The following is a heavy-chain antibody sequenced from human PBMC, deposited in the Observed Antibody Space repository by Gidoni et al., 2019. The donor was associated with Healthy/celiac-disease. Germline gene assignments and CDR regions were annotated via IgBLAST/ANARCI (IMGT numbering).Heavy chain of an antibody. J-gene: IGHJ4*02. CDR1: GFPFSSYW. D-gene: IGHD5-12*01. CDR2: IKQDGSEK. CDR3: ARNTGSGYDPFDY. Sequence: EVQLVESGGGLVQPGGSLRLSCAASGFPFSSYWMSWVCQAPGTGLEWVANIKQDGSEKYYVDSVKGRFTNSRDNAKNSLYLQMNSLRAEDTAVYYCARNTGSGYDPFDYWGQGTLVTVSS. V-gene: IGHV3-7*01.